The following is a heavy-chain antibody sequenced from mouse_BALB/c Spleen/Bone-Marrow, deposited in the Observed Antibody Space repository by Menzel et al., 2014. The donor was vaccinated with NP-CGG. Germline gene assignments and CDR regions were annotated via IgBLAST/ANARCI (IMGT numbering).Heavy chain of an antibody. CDR2: ISSGSSTV. J-gene: IGHJ2*01. D-gene: IGHD1-1*01. V-gene: IGHV5-17*02. CDR3: ARSGSSSGYFDY. CDR1: GFTFSSFG. Sequence: EVKLVESGAGLVQPGGSRKLSCAASGFTFSSFGMHWVRQAPEKGLGWVAYISSGSSTVYYADKVMGRFTISRDNPKNTLFLQITSLRSEDTAMYYCARSGSSSGYFDYWGQGTTLTVSS.